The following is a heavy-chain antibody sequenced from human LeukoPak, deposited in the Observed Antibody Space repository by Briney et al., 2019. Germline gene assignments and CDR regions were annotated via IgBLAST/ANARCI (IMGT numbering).Heavy chain of an antibody. J-gene: IGHJ6*03. CDR1: GYSFTSYY. CDR2: INPSGGST. V-gene: IGHV1-46*01. D-gene: IGHD1-26*01. Sequence: ASVKVSCKASGYSFTSYYMHWVRQAPGQGLEWLGIINPSGGSTNYAQKFEGRVTMTRDTSSSTVYLELTSLRSEDTAVYYCSRDHSGTVAVEGRHYYYMDVWSKGTTVTVSS. CDR3: SRDHSGTVAVEGRHYYYMDV.